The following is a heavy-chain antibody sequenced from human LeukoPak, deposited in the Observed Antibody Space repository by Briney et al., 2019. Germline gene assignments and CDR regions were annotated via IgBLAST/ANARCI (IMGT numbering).Heavy chain of an antibody. Sequence: PGGSLRLSCAASGFTFDDYGMSWVRRAPGKGLEWVSGINWNGGSTGYADSVKGRFTISRDNAKNSLYLQMNSLRAEDTALYHCARVTTDGGWYYYDSSGTWGVFDYWGQGTLVTVSS. J-gene: IGHJ4*02. CDR3: ARVTTDGGWYYYDSSGTWGVFDY. V-gene: IGHV3-20*01. CDR2: INWNGGST. CDR1: GFTFDDYG. D-gene: IGHD3-22*01.